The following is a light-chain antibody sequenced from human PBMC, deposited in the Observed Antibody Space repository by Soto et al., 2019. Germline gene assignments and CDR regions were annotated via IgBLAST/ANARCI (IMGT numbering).Light chain of an antibody. CDR1: SSNIGAGYE. J-gene: IGLJ1*01. V-gene: IGLV1-40*01. CDR3: QSYDSSRSGYV. Sequence: QSVLTQPPSVSEAPGQRVTISCTGSSSNIGAGYEAHWYQQVPGTAPKLLIYENNNRPSGVPDRFSGSKSGTSASLAITGIQAEDEAESYCQSYDSSRSGYVFGTGTKLTVL. CDR2: ENN.